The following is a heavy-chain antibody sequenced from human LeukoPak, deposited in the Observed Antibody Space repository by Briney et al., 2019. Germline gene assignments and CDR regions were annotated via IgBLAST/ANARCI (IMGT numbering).Heavy chain of an antibody. CDR1: GGPISSYY. D-gene: IGHD2-15*01. CDR2: IYTSGST. Sequence: ETLSLTCTVSGGPISSYYWSWIRQPAGKGLEWIGRIYTSGSTNYNPSLKSRVTMSVDTSKNQFSLKLSSVTAPDTAVYYCATDQFSGEVVAPFGYWGEGTLVTVSS. CDR3: ATDQFSGEVVAPFGY. V-gene: IGHV4-4*07. J-gene: IGHJ4*02.